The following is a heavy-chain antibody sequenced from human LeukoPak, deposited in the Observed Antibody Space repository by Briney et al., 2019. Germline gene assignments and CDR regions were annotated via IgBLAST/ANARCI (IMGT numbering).Heavy chain of an antibody. Sequence: ASVKVSCKASGYTFTSYAMHWVRQAPGQRLEWMGWINAGNGNTKYSQKFQGRVTITRDTSASTAYVELSSLRSEDTAVYYCARSPTAYSSGWYFWFDPWGQGTLVTVSS. V-gene: IGHV1-3*01. D-gene: IGHD6-19*01. J-gene: IGHJ5*02. CDR3: ARSPTAYSSGWYFWFDP. CDR2: INAGNGNT. CDR1: GYTFTSYA.